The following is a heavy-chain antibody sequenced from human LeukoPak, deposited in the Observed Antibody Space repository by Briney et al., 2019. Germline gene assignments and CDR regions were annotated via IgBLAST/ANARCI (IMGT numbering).Heavy chain of an antibody. CDR3: AHSPPSWGDYVWGSYRYVWFDP. CDR2: SYWDDDK. V-gene: IGHV2-5*02. J-gene: IGHJ5*02. CDR1: GFSLSTSGVG. Sequence: SGPTLVKPTRPLTLTCTFSGFSLSTSGVGVGWIRQPPEKALEWLALSYWDDDKRYSPSLKSRLTITKDTSKTQVVLTMTNMDPVDTATYYCAHSPPSWGDYVWGSYRYVWFDPWGQGTLVTVSS. D-gene: IGHD3-16*02.